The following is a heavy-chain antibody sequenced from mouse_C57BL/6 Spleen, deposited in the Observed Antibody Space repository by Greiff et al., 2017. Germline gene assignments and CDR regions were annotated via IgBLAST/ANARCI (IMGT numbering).Heavy chain of an antibody. D-gene: IGHD4-1*02. CDR2: IYPGSGST. J-gene: IGHJ2*01. CDR1: GYTFTSYW. CDR3: ARPNWDDGGYYFDY. Sequence: VQLVESGAELVKPGASVKMSCKASGYTFTSYWITWVKQRPGQGLEWIGDIYPGSGSTNYNEKFKSKATLTVDTSSSTAYMQLSSLTSEDSAVYYCARPNWDDGGYYFDYWGQGTTLTVSS. V-gene: IGHV1-55*01.